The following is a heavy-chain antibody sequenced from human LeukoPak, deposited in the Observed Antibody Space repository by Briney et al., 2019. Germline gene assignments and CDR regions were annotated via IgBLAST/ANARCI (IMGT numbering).Heavy chain of an antibody. CDR2: ISGSSMST. J-gene: IGHJ4*02. Sequence: PGGSLRLSCVASGFTFDIYAMTWVRQAPGKGLEWISVISGSSMSTYYADSVKGRFTVSRDNSKNTVYLQMSSLRVEDSAIYYCGKDSRPSVTTFRSRWTDYWGQGILVTVSS. D-gene: IGHD4-11*01. V-gene: IGHV3-23*01. CDR1: GFTFDIYA. CDR3: GKDSRPSVTTFRSRWTDY.